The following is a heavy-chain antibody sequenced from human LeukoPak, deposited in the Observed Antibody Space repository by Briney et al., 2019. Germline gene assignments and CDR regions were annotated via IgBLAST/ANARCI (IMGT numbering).Heavy chain of an antibody. CDR2: INNDGSDT. J-gene: IGHJ4*02. D-gene: IGHD1-14*01. CDR1: GFTFSNYW. V-gene: IGHV3-74*01. CDR3: ARDKITGPTNFDS. Sequence: GGSLRLSCAASGFTFSNYWIHWVRQAPGGGLVWVSRINNDGSDTRYADSVKGRFTISRDNAKNSLYLQMNSLRAEDTALYYCARDKITGPTNFDSWGQGTLVTVSS.